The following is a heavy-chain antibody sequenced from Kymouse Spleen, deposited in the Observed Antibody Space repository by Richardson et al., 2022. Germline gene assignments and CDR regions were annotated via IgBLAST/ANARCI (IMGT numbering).Heavy chain of an antibody. D-gene: IGHD6-6*01. CDR3: AREGYSSSSGRDAFDI. CDR2: IYYSGST. V-gene: IGHV4-31*03. J-gene: IGHJ3*02. Sequence: QVQLQESGPGLVKPSQTLSLTCTVSGGSISSGGYYWSWIRQHPGKGLEWIGYIYYSGSTYYNPSLKSRVTISVDTSKNQFSLKLSSVTAADTAVYYCAREGYSSSSGRDAFDIWGQGTMVTVSS. CDR1: GGSISSGGYY.